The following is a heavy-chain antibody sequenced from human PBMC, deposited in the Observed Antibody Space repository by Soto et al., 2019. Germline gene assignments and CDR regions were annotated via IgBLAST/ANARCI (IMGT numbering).Heavy chain of an antibody. CDR1: GGSISSYY. Sequence: SETLSLTCTVSGGSISSYYWSWIRQPPGKGLEWIGYIYYSGSTNYNPSLKSRVTISVDTSKNQFSLKLSSVTAADTAVYYCARVDTAMVTGSYYYGMDVWGQGTTVTVSS. CDR2: IYYSGST. D-gene: IGHD5-18*01. CDR3: ARVDTAMVTGSYYYGMDV. J-gene: IGHJ6*02. V-gene: IGHV4-59*01.